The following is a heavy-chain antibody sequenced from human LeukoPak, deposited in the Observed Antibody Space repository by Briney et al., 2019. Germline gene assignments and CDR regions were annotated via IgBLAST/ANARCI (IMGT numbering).Heavy chain of an antibody. CDR2: IRYDGSNK. J-gene: IGHJ3*02. D-gene: IGHD6-13*01. CDR1: GFTFSSYG. Sequence: PPGGSLRLSCAASGFTFSSYGMHWVRQAPGKGLEWVAFIRYDGSNKYYPDSVNGRFTISTANSKTTLYLQMNSLRGEDTAVYYCAKFWIDTPYSSSWYGATDAFDIWGQGTMVTVSS. CDR3: AKFWIDTPYSSSWYGATDAFDI. V-gene: IGHV3-30*02.